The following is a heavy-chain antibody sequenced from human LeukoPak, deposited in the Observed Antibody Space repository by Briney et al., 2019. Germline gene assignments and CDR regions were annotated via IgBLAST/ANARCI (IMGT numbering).Heavy chain of an antibody. J-gene: IGHJ4*02. CDR2: IYYSGST. V-gene: IGHV4-59*01. CDR3: ARDLKGYSGYDFGY. Sequence: SETLSLTCAVYGGSFSGYYWSWIRQPPGKGLEWIGYIYYSGSTNYNPPLKSRVTISVDTSKNQFSLKLSSVTAADTAVYYCARDLKGYSGYDFGYWGQGTLVTVSS. CDR1: GGSFSGYY. D-gene: IGHD5-12*01.